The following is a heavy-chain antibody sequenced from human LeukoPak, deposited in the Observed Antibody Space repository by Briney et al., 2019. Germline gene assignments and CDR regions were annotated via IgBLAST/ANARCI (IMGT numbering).Heavy chain of an antibody. CDR3: ARGRTDQYYYHYYYMDV. J-gene: IGHJ6*03. CDR1: GYTFTSYY. CDR2: IHPSGGTT. Sequence: ASVKVSCKASGYTFTSYYMHWVRQAPGQGLEWMGLIHPSGGTTAYAQKFQGRVTITRNTSISTAYMELSSLRSEDTAVYYCARGRTDQYYYHYYYMDVWGKGTTVTVSS. V-gene: IGHV1-46*01.